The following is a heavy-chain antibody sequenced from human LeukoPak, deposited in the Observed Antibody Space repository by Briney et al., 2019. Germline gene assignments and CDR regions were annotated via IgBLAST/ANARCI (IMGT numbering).Heavy chain of an antibody. CDR3: ARGVGWGALDFDY. D-gene: IGHD1-26*01. CDR1: GGSISSYY. J-gene: IGHJ4*02. Sequence: SETLSLTCSVSGGSISSYYWSWIRQPPGKGLEWMGYVYYSGSTNYNPSLKSRVAISVDTSKNQFSLKLSSVTAADTAVYYCARGVGWGALDFDYWGQGTLVIVSS. V-gene: IGHV4-59*01. CDR2: VYYSGST.